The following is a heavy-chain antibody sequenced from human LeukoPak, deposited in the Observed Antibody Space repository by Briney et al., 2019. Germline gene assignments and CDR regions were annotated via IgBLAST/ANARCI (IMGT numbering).Heavy chain of an antibody. CDR2: INPGGGTT. V-gene: IGHV1-46*03. CDR3: ARGHCSSTSCYGRGYYYYMDV. D-gene: IGHD2-2*01. J-gene: IGHJ6*03. Sequence: ASVKVSCKASGYTFTTYYIHWVRQAPGQGLEWMGIINPGGGTTTYAQKFQGRVTMTRDTSTSTVYMELSSLRSEDTAVYYCARGHCSSTSCYGRGYYYYMDVWGKGTTVTVSS. CDR1: GYTFTTYY.